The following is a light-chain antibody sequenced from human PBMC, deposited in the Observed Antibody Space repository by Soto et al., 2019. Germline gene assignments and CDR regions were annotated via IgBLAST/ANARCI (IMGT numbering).Light chain of an antibody. CDR2: AAS. V-gene: IGKV1-39*01. CDR3: QHSYSTPRT. Sequence: DIQMTQSPSSLSASVGARVTITCRASPSITSYLNWYQQKPGKAPKLLIYAASSFQSGVPSRFCSSVSGTDFTHTISRLQPEDFAKYYCQHSYSTPRTFGQGTKVEIK. CDR1: PSITSY. J-gene: IGKJ1*01.